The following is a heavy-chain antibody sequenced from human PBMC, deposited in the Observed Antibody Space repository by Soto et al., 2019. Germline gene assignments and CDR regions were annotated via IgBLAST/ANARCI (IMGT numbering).Heavy chain of an antibody. Sequence: SETLSLTCTVSGGSIHSSLYSWTWIRQAPAKGLEWIGYLFHCGSTYYTPSLASRVIMTLDRSKNQFSLNLTSVTAADTAVYYCARVARTNYGMDVWGQGTTVTV. V-gene: IGHV4-30-2*01. J-gene: IGHJ6*02. CDR1: GGSIHSSLYS. CDR3: ARVARTNYGMDV. CDR2: LFHCGST. D-gene: IGHD2-8*01.